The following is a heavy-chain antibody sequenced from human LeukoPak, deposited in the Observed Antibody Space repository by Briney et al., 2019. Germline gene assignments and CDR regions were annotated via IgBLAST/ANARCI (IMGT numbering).Heavy chain of an antibody. D-gene: IGHD3-9*01. CDR2: IGTAGDT. CDR1: GFTFSSYD. Sequence: PGGSLRLSCAASGFTFSSYDMHWVRQATGKGLEWVSAIGTAGDTYYPGSVKGRFTISRENAKNSLYLQMNSLRAGDTAVYYCARGGYDILTGIRGDWFDPWGQGTLVTVSS. J-gene: IGHJ5*02. CDR3: ARGGYDILTGIRGDWFDP. V-gene: IGHV3-13*01.